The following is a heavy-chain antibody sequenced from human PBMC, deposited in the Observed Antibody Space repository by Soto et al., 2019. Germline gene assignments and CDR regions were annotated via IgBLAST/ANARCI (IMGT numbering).Heavy chain of an antibody. CDR1: GYTFSISG. Sequence: ASVKVSCKSSGYTFSISGLSWVRQAPGQRLEWMGWINAGNGNTKYSQKFQGRVTITRDTSASTAYMELSSLRSEDTAVYYCARVIGGLYYFDYWGQGTLVTVSS. D-gene: IGHD3-16*01. CDR2: INAGNGNT. J-gene: IGHJ4*02. CDR3: ARVIGGLYYFDY. V-gene: IGHV1-3*01.